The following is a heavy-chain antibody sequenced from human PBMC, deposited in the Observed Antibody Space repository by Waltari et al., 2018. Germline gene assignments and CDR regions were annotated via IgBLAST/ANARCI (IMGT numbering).Heavy chain of an antibody. CDR3: ATASSSSYNYFDY. CDR2: IYHSGST. V-gene: IGHV4-38-2*01. J-gene: IGHJ4*02. D-gene: IGHD6-6*01. Sequence: QVQLQESGPGLVKPSETLSLTCAVSGYSISSGYYWGWIRQPPGKGLEWIGSIYHSGSTYYNPSLKSRVTITADTSTDTAYMELSSLRSEDTAVYYCATASSSSYNYFDYWGQGTLVTVSS. CDR1: GYSISSGYY.